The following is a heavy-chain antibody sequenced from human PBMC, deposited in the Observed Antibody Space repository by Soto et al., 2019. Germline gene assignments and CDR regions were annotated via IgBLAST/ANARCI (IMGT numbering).Heavy chain of an antibody. CDR3: AGQFGELFWWFDP. V-gene: IGHV4-59*02. CDR1: GGSVFNYY. CDR2: IYYTGSS. D-gene: IGHD3-10*01. Sequence: SETLSLTCTVSGGSVFNYYWSWIRQPPGKGLEWIGSIYYTGSSNYNSSLKRRVTISVETAKNQFSLNLSSVTAADTAVYYCAGQFGELFWWFDPWGQGTLVTVSS. J-gene: IGHJ5*02.